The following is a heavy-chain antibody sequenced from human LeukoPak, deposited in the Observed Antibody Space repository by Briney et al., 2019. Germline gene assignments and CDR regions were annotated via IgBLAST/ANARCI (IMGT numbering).Heavy chain of an antibody. J-gene: IGHJ4*02. CDR2: INTYTGNP. D-gene: IGHD3-10*01. CDR1: GGTFSHYA. V-gene: IGHV7-4-1*02. Sequence: ASVTVSCKASGGTFSHYAINWVRQATGQGLEWMGWINTYTGNPTYAQGFTGRFVFSLDTSVSTAYLQISSLKAEDTAVYYCARAADYGSGSYTVYWGQGTLVTVSS. CDR3: ARAADYGSGSYTVY.